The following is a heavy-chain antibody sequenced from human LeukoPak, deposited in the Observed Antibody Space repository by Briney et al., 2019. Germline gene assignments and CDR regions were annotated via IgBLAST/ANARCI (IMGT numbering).Heavy chain of an antibody. D-gene: IGHD5-18*01. CDR1: GGSISSYY. CDR3: ARHYPTAYSYGYYYFDY. J-gene: IGHJ4*02. CDR2: IYTSGST. Sequence: PSETLSLTCTVSGGSISSYYWSWIRQPAGKGLEWNGRIYTSGSTNYNPSLKSRVTMSVDTSKNQFALKLSSVTAADTAVYYCARHYPTAYSYGYYYFDYWGQGTLVTVSS. V-gene: IGHV4-4*07.